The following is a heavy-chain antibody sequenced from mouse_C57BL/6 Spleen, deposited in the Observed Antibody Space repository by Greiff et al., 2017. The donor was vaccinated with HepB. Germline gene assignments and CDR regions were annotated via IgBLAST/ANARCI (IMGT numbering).Heavy chain of an antibody. J-gene: IGHJ3*01. CDR3: TRVDSSAWFAY. D-gene: IGHD3-2*02. CDR2: ISSGGDYI. CDR1: GFTFSSYA. V-gene: IGHV5-9-1*02. Sequence: EVKLVESGEGLVKPGGSLKLSCAASGFTFSSYAMSWVRQTPEKRLEWVAYISSGGDYIYYADTVKGRFTISRDNARNTLYLQMSSLKSEDTAMYYCTRVDSSAWFAYWGQGTLVTVSA.